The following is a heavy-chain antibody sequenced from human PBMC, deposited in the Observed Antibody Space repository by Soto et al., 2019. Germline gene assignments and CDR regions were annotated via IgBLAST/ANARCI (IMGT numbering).Heavy chain of an antibody. J-gene: IGHJ5*02. Sequence: TFEPQSLTYTVSDAYLRYGGDYWSWQRQQPGKGLEWIGYVYFTGTTYYNPSLKSRLSLSVETSKNQFSLKLTSVTAADTAVYYCARDGTSNHNYIDPWGPGTLVTV. CDR3: ARDGTSNHNYIDP. D-gene: IGHD1-1*01. V-gene: IGHV4-31*03. CDR2: VYFTGTT. CDR1: DAYLRYGGDY.